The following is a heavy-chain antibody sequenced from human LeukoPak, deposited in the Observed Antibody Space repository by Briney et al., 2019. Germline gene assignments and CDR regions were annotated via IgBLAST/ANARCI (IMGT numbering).Heavy chain of an antibody. CDR1: GFSFSNYA. J-gene: IGHJ4*02. D-gene: IGHD2-2*01. Sequence: PEGSLRLSCVASGFSFSNYAMHWVRQAPGKGLEWVALIGDDGTNEYYADSVKGRFTISRDNSKNTLYLQMKSLRAEDTAVYYCARDFYCSRTSCYAPSFDYWGQGTLVTVSS. CDR3: ARDFYCSRTSCYAPSFDY. V-gene: IGHV3-33*01. CDR2: IGDDGTNE.